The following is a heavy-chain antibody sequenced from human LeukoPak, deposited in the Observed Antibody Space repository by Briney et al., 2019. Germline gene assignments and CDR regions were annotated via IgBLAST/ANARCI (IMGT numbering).Heavy chain of an antibody. V-gene: IGHV3-33*05. D-gene: IGHD3-22*01. Sequence: GGSLRLSCAASGFTFSNYDMYWVRQAPGRGLDWVAVVSYDGSDKYYADSVKGRFTISRDNSKNTLYLQMTGLRVKDTAVYYCARDSRGPDYWGQGALVTVSS. CDR3: ARDSRGPDY. J-gene: IGHJ4*02. CDR2: VSYDGSDK. CDR1: GFTFSNYD.